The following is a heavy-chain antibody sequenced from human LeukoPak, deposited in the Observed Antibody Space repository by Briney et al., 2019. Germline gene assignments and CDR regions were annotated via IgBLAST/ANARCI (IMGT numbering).Heavy chain of an antibody. CDR3: TTARSGYSSG. CDR2: IRSKAYGGTT. CDR1: GFTFGDYA. D-gene: IGHD6-19*01. Sequence: GGSLRLSCTASGFTFGDYAMSWVRQAPGKGLEWVGLIRSKAYGGTTEYAASVKGRFTISRDDSKSIAYLQMNSLKTEDTAVYYCTTARSGYSSGWGQGTLVTVSS. J-gene: IGHJ4*02. V-gene: IGHV3-49*04.